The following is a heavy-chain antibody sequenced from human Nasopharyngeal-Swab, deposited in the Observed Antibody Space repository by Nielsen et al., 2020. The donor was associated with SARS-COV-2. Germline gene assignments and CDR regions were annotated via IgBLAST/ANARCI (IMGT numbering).Heavy chain of an antibody. D-gene: IGHD6-19*01. Sequence: VRQMPGKGLEWMGRIDPSDSYTNYGPSFQGHVTISADKSISTAYLQWSSLKASDTAMYYCARAVAGTYYYYGMDVWGQGTTVTVSS. CDR3: ARAVAGTYYYYGMDV. V-gene: IGHV5-10-1*01. J-gene: IGHJ6*02. CDR2: IDPSDSYT.